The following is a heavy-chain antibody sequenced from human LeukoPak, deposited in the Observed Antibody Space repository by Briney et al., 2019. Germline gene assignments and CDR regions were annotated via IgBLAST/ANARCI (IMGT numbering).Heavy chain of an antibody. J-gene: IGHJ4*02. V-gene: IGHV4-38-2*02. D-gene: IGHD6-13*01. CDR1: GYSISSGYY. Sequence: PSETLSLTCTVSGYSISSGYYWGWIRQPPGKGLEWIGSIYHSGSTYYNPSLKSRVTISVDTSKNQFSLKLSSVTAADTAVYYCARDTRGIAAASFDYWGQGTLVTVSS. CDR3: ARDTRGIAAASFDY. CDR2: IYHSGST.